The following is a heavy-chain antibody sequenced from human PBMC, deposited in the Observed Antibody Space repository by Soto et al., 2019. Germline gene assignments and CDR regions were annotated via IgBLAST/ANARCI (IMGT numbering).Heavy chain of an antibody. V-gene: IGHV3-23*01. CDR3: AKAIAAAETYYFDY. D-gene: IGHD6-13*01. CDR1: GFTFSSYA. CDR2: ISGSGGST. Sequence: SGGSLRLSCAASGFTFSSYAMSWVRQAPGKGLEWVSAISGSGGSTYYADSVKGRFTISRDNSKNTLYLQMNSLRAEDTAVYYCAKAIAAAETYYFDYWGQGTLVTVSS. J-gene: IGHJ4*02.